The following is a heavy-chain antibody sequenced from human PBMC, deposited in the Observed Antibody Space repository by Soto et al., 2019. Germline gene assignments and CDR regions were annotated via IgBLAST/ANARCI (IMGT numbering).Heavy chain of an antibody. J-gene: IGHJ6*02. CDR3: ARRSTSGEYYYYGMDV. Sequence: GESLKISCKGSGYSFTSYWIGWVRQMPGKGLEWMGIIYPGDSDTRYSPSFQGQVTISADKSISTAYLQWSSLKASDTAMYYCARRSTSGEYYYYGMDVWGQGTTVTVSS. CDR1: GYSFTSYW. CDR2: IYPGDSDT. D-gene: IGHD3-10*01. V-gene: IGHV5-51*01.